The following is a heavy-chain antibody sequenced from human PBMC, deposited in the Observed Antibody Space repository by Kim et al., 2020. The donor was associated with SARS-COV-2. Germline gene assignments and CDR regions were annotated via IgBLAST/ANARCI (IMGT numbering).Heavy chain of an antibody. V-gene: IGHV1-2*06. Sequence: ASVKVSCKASGYTFTGYYMHWVRQAPGQGLEWMGRINPNSGGTNYAQKFQGRVTMTRDTSISTAYMELSRLRSDDTAVYYCARAAGYDFWSGPRNYYGMDVWGQGTTVTVSS. J-gene: IGHJ6*02. D-gene: IGHD3-3*01. CDR3: ARAAGYDFWSGPRNYYGMDV. CDR2: INPNSGGT. CDR1: GYTFTGYY.